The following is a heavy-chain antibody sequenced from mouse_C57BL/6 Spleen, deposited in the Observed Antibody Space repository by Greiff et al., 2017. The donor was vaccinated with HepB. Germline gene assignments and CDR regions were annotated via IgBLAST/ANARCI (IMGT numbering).Heavy chain of an antibody. J-gene: IGHJ4*01. D-gene: IGHD1-1*01. CDR2: IYPGSGST. Sequence: QVQLQQPGAELVKPGASVKMSCKASGYTFTSYWITWVKQRPGQGLEWIGDIYPGSGSTNYNEKFKSKATLTVDTSSSTAYMQLSSLTSEDSAVYYCARKGGYTVASHYYAMDYWGQGTSVTVSS. CDR3: ARKGGYTVASHYYAMDY. CDR1: GYTFTSYW. V-gene: IGHV1-55*01.